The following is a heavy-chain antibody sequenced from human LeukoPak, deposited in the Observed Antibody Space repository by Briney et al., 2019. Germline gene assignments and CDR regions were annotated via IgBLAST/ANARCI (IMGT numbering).Heavy chain of an antibody. Sequence: GGSLRLSCAASGFTFSSYEMNWVRQAPGKGLEWVSYISSNGSTIYYADSVKGRFTISRDNAKNSVFLQMNSLRAGDTGIYYCARIGYSSSCTDYWGQGTLVTVSS. V-gene: IGHV3-48*03. J-gene: IGHJ4*02. CDR1: GFTFSSYE. CDR2: ISSNGSTI. CDR3: ARIGYSSSCTDY. D-gene: IGHD2-2*01.